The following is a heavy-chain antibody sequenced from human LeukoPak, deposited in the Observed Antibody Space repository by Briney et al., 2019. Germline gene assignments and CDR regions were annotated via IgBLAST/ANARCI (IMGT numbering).Heavy chain of an antibody. Sequence: PSETLSLTCTVSGGSISSYYRSWIRQPPGKGLEWIGYIYYSGSTNYNPSLKSRVTISVDTSKNQFSLKLSSVTAADTAVYYCARAAVRPTYYFDYWGQGTLVTVSS. J-gene: IGHJ4*02. CDR3: ARAAVRPTYYFDY. CDR1: GGSISSYY. D-gene: IGHD1-1*01. V-gene: IGHV4-59*01. CDR2: IYYSGST.